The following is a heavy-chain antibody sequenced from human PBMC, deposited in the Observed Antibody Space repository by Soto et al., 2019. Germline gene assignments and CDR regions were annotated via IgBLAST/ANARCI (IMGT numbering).Heavy chain of an antibody. J-gene: IGHJ6*02. D-gene: IGHD6-6*01. CDR1: GDSVSSNSAA. CDR2: TYYRSKWYN. CDR3: ARDTPQGIAARWNYYYYYGMDV. V-gene: IGHV6-1*01. Sequence: SQTLSLTCAISGDSVSSNSAAWNWIRQSPSRGLEWLGRTYYRSKWYNDYAVSVKSRITINPDTSKNQFPLQLNSVTPEDTAVYYCARDTPQGIAARWNYYYYYGMDVWGQGTTVTVSS.